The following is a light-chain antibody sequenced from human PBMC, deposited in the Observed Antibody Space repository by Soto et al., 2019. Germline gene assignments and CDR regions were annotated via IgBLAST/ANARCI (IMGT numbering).Light chain of an antibody. Sequence: QYALTQPRSVSGSPGQSVTISCTGNSSDVGGYNYVSWYQQHPGKAPKLMIYDVSKRPSGVPDRFSGSKSGNTASLTISGLQAEDEADYYCCSYAGSVVFGGGTKVTVL. CDR3: CSYAGSVV. CDR1: SSDVGGYNY. V-gene: IGLV2-11*01. J-gene: IGLJ2*01. CDR2: DVS.